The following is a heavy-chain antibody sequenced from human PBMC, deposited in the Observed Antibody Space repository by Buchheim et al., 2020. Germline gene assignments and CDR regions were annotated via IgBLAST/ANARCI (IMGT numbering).Heavy chain of an antibody. CDR1: GDSITSSHW. J-gene: IGHJ4*02. D-gene: IGHD7-27*01. CDR2: TFRSGNT. CDR3: TRVRHTGALKTEYYFDS. V-gene: IGHV4-4*02. Sequence: QVQLEESGPGLVNPSGTLSLTCTVSGDSITSSHWWSWVRQPPGKGLEWIGETFRSGNTNSNPSLKSRFTISVDKSTNQFSLNLISVTVADTAGYYCTRVRHTGALKTEYYFDSWGQGTL.